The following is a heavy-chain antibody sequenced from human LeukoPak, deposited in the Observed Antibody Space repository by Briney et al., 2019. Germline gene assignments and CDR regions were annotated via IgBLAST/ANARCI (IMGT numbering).Heavy chain of an antibody. CDR3: ARHSVRYYDSSGYSFDI. J-gene: IGHJ3*02. CDR1: GGSISSYY. CDR2: IYYSGST. D-gene: IGHD3-22*01. Sequence: PSETLSLTCTVSGGSISSYYWSWIRQPPGKGLEWIGYIYYSGSTNYNPSLKSRVTISVDKSKNQFSLKLSSVTAADTAVYYCARHSVRYYDSSGYSFDIWGQGTMVTVSS. V-gene: IGHV4-59*08.